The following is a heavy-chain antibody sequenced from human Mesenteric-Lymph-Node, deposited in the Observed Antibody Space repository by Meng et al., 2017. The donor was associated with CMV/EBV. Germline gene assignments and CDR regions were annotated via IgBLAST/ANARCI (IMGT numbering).Heavy chain of an antibody. CDR2: IYGTGIT. D-gene: IGHD2/OR15-2a*01. CDR3: AKSRSSTPGIVDD. CDR1: GFSVTSGAYP. Sequence: VQLSEWGPGLVKPSEALSLPCIVSGFSVTSGAYPWSWIRQSPGKGLEWIGYIYGTGITIYNPSLKSRVTILLETSKNQFSLKLNSVTTADTAVYYCAKSRSSTPGIVDDWGQGTLVTVSS. J-gene: IGHJ4*02. V-gene: IGHV4-61*08.